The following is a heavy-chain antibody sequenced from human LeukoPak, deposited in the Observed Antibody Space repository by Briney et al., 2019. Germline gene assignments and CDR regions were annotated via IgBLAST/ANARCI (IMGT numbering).Heavy chain of an antibody. CDR2: IKGRSDTI. Sequence: GGSLRLSCTASGFIFNNYGMNWVRQAPGKGLEWISYIKGRSDTIHYADSVKGRFTISRDNAKNTLSLQMTSLRAEDTAIYYCGRGQGAHDNWFDPWGQGTLVTVAS. J-gene: IGHJ5*02. V-gene: IGHV3-48*01. D-gene: IGHD4/OR15-4a*01. CDR3: GRGQGAHDNWFDP. CDR1: GFIFNNYG.